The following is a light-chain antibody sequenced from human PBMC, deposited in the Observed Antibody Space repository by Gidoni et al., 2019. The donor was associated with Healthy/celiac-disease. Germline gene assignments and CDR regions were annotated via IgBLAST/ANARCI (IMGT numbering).Light chain of an antibody. V-gene: IGKV3-15*01. CDR3: QQYNNWPST. CDR1: QSVSSN. Sequence: EIVMTQSPATLSVSPGESATLSCRASQSVSSNLAWYQQKPGQAPRLLIYGASTRATGIPARFRGSGSGTEFTLTIRSLQSEDFAVYYCQQYNNWPSTFGQGTKVEIK. CDR2: GAS. J-gene: IGKJ1*01.